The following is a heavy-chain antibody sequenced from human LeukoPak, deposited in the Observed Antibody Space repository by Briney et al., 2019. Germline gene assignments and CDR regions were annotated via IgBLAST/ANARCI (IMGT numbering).Heavy chain of an antibody. D-gene: IGHD3-16*02. V-gene: IGHV1-8*01. CDR1: GYTFTSYD. CDR2: MNPNSGNT. J-gene: IGHJ4*02. CDR3: ARVGHRITFGGVIVPYFDY. Sequence: ASVKVSCKAFGYTFTSYDINWVRQATGQGLEWMGWMNPNSGNTGYAQKFQGRVTMTRNTSISTAYMELSSLRSEDTAVYYCARVGHRITFGGVIVPYFDYWGQGTLVTVSS.